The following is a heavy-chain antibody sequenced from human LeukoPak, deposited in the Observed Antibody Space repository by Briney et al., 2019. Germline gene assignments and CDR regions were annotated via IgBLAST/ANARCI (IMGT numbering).Heavy chain of an antibody. J-gene: IGHJ5*02. Sequence: GASVTVSCRTSGYTFTSYGISWVRRAPGQGLEGMGWISAYNGNTNYAQKLQGRVTMTTDTSTSTAYMELRSLRSDDTAVYYCARVEQVVAYNWFDPCGQGTLVTVSS. CDR2: ISAYNGNT. D-gene: IGHD2-15*01. V-gene: IGHV1-18*01. CDR1: GYTFTSYG. CDR3: ARVEQVVAYNWFDP.